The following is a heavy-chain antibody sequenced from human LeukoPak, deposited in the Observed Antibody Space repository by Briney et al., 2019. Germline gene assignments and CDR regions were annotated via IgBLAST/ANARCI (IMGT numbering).Heavy chain of an antibody. CDR2: IYYSGGT. Sequence: PSETLSLTCTVSGGSINYYYWMWIRQPPGKGLEWIGYIYYSGGTHYNPSLKSRVTMLVDTSKNQFSLKLTAVTAADTAVYYCARVNNYDMLSSFDYWGQGTLVTVSS. CDR3: ARVNNYDMLSSFDY. D-gene: IGHD3-9*01. J-gene: IGHJ4*02. CDR1: GGSINYYY. V-gene: IGHV4-59*01.